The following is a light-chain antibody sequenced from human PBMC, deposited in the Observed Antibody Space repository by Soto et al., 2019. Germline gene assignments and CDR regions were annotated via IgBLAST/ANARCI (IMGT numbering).Light chain of an antibody. Sequence: EIVMTQPPATLTVSPGERATLSFRASQSVSSNLAWYQQKPGQAPRLLIYGASTRATGIPARFSGSGSGTEFTLTISSLQSEDFAVYYCQQYSIWRTFGQGTKVDI. J-gene: IGKJ1*01. V-gene: IGKV3-15*01. CDR2: GAS. CDR3: QQYSIWRT. CDR1: QSVSSN.